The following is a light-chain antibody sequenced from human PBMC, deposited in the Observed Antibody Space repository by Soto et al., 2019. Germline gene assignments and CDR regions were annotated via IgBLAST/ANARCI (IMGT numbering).Light chain of an antibody. V-gene: IGKV2-28*01. CDR2: LGS. J-gene: IGKJ2*01. CDR1: QSLLHSNGYNY. Sequence: DIVMTQSPLSLPVTRGEPASISCRSSQSLLHSNGYNYLDWYLQKPGQSPQLLIYLGSNRASGVPDRFSGRGSGTDFTLKISRVEAEDVGVYYCMQPLQPPLYTFGQGTKLEIK. CDR3: MQPLQPPLYT.